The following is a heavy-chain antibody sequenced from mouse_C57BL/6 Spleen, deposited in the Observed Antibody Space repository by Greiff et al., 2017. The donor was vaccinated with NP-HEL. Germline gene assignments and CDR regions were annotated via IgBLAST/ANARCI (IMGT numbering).Heavy chain of an antibody. D-gene: IGHD1-1*01. CDR3: ARNPTVEEAWFAY. CDR2: IYPRDGST. Sequence: VQLQQSGPELVKPGASVKLSFKASGYTFTSYDINWVKPRPGQGLEWIGWIYPRDGSTKYNEKFKGKATLTVDTSSSTAYMELHSLTSEDSAVYFCARNPTVEEAWFAYWGQGTLVTVSA. CDR1: GYTFTSYD. J-gene: IGHJ3*01. V-gene: IGHV1-85*01.